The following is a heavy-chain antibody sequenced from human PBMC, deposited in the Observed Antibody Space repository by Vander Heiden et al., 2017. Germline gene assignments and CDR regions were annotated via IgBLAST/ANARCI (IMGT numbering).Heavy chain of an antibody. CDR2: ISGSGGST. CDR3: AKAGGIFGVVIRVGFDY. Sequence: EVQLLESGGGLVQPGGSVRLSCAAPGVTFRSYAMSWVRQAPGKGLEWVSAISGSGGSTYYADSVKGRFTISRDNSKNTLYLQMNSLRAEDTAVYYCAKAGGIFGVVIRVGFDYWGQGTLVTVSS. J-gene: IGHJ4*02. V-gene: IGHV3-23*01. D-gene: IGHD3-3*01. CDR1: GVTFRSYA.